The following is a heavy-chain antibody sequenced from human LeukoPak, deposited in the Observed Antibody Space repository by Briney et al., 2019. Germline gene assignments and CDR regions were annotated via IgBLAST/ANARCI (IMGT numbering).Heavy chain of an antibody. CDR3: ARSRARGDFDY. V-gene: IGHV1-69*06. D-gene: IGHD3-10*01. CDR1: GGTFSSYA. CDR2: IIPIFGTA. Sequence: ASVKVSCKASGGTFSSYAISWVRQAPGQGLEWMGGIIPIFGTANYVQKFQGRVTITADKSTSTAYMELSSLRSEDTAVYYCARSRARGDFDYWGQGTLVTVSS. J-gene: IGHJ4*02.